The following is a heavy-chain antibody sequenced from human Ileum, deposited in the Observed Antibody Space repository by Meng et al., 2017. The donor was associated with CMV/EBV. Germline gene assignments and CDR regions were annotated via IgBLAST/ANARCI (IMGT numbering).Heavy chain of an antibody. CDR3: AKVGHRTTVTIFYYYYGMDV. J-gene: IGHJ6*02. Sequence: GESLKISCAASGFTFRSFAMSWVRQAPGKGLEWVSAISGSGGSTYYADSVKGRFTISRDNSKNTLYLQMNSLRAEDTAVYYCAKVGHRTTVTIFYYYYGMDVWGQGTTVTVSS. V-gene: IGHV3-23*01. CDR1: GFTFRSFA. CDR2: ISGSGGST. D-gene: IGHD4-11*01.